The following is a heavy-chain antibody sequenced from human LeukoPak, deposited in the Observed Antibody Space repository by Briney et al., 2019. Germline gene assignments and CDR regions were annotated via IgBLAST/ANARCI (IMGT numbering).Heavy chain of an antibody. CDR1: GGSLTGYF. CDR2: VFYSGNT. D-gene: IGHD2-2*01. V-gene: IGHV4-59*08. CDR3: ARQGTITYAYFDY. J-gene: IGHJ4*02. Sequence: PETLSLTCTVSGGSLTGYFWSWIRQPPGKGLEWLGYVFYSGNTRYNPSLESRVTTSADTSKNQFSLRLTSVTAADTAVYYCARQGTITYAYFDYWSQGTLVTVSS.